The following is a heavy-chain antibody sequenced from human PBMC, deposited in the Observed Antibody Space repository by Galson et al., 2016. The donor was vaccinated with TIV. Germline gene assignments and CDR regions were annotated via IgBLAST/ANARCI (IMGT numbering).Heavy chain of an antibody. CDR2: ISGSGLST. CDR1: GFTFSSYA. J-gene: IGHJ6*03. V-gene: IGHV3-23*01. D-gene: IGHD3-10*01. Sequence: SLRLSCAASGFTFSSYAMSWVRQAPGKGLEWVATISGSGLSTYYADSVKGRFTIPRDNSKNTLFLQMNSLRAEDTATYYCANGGSETYSVMYYYMDVWGKGTTVTVSS. CDR3: ANGGSETYSVMYYYMDV.